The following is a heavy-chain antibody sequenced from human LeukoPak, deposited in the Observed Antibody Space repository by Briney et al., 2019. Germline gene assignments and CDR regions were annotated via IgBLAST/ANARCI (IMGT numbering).Heavy chain of an antibody. CDR3: AKGRDNWNYGWFDP. CDR2: IRYDGSNK. CDR1: GFTFSGYA. J-gene: IGHJ5*02. V-gene: IGHV3-30*02. D-gene: IGHD1-7*01. Sequence: GGSLRLSCAASGFTFSGYAMSWVRQAPGKGLEWVAFIRYDGSNKYYADSVKGRFTISRDNSKNTLYLQMNSLRAEDTAVYYCAKGRDNWNYGWFDPWGQGTLVTVSS.